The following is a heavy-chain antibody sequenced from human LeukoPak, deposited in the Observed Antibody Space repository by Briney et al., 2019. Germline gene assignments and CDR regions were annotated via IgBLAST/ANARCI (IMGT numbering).Heavy chain of an antibody. CDR1: GYTFTAYY. CDR3: ARVAGGDWYYFDF. CDR2: INLNSGGT. D-gene: IGHD2-21*02. Sequence: ASVQVSCKASGYTFTAYYMDWVGQAPGQGLEWMGWINLNSGGTNYAQKFQGRVTMTRDTSISAAYMDLSRLGSDDTAVYYCARVAGGDWYYFDFWGQGTLVTVSS. V-gene: IGHV1-2*02. J-gene: IGHJ4*02.